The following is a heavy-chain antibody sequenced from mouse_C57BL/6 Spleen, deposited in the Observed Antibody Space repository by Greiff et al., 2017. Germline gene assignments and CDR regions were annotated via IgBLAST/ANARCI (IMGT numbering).Heavy chain of an antibody. Sequence: QVQLKQPGAELVRPGSSVKLSCKASGYTFTSYWMHWVKQRPIQGLEWIGNIDPSDSETHYNQKFKDKATLTVDKSSSTAYMQLSSLTSEDSAVYCCARKGAYVPFDYWGQGTTLTVSS. CDR2: IDPSDSET. CDR3: ARKGAYVPFDY. D-gene: IGHD1-1*01. V-gene: IGHV1-52*01. CDR1: GYTFTSYW. J-gene: IGHJ2*01.